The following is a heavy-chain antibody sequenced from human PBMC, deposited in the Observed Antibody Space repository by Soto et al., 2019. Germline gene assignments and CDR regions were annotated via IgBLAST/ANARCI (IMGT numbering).Heavy chain of an antibody. CDR3: ARPTTENAFDI. J-gene: IGHJ3*02. CDR2: IGATRPTI. V-gene: IGHV3-48*01. CDR1: GFTFSSYS. Sequence: GGSLRLSCAASGFTFSSYSMNWVRQAPGKGLEWISYIGATRPTIFYADSMKGRFTISRDNAKNSLFLQMNSLRAGDTAVYYCARPTTENAFDIWGQGTLVTVSS.